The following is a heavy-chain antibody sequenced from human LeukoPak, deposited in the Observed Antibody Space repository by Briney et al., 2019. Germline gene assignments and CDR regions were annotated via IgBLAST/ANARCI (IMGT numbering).Heavy chain of an antibody. CDR1: GFTFTPYS. CDR2: SSSSNS. J-gene: IGHJ3*02. Sequence: GGSLRLSCAASGFTFTPYSINWVRQAPGKGLEWVSSSSSSNSYHADSVKGRFTISKDHSKNTLYLQMNSLRAEDTAVYYCATVFYDQVTHAFDMWGQGTMVTVSS. CDR3: ATVFYDQVTHAFDM. V-gene: IGHV3-21*04. D-gene: IGHD2/OR15-2a*01.